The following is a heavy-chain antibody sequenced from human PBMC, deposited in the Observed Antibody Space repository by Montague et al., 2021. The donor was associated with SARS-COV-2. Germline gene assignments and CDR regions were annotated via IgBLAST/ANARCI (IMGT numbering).Heavy chain of an antibody. D-gene: IGHD3-10*01. CDR1: GGSVSSSPYY. J-gene: IGHJ6*03. Sequence: SETLSLTCTVSGGSVSSSPYYWGWIRQPPGRGLEWVGSISYSGRTYFSPSLKSRLTISVDSSGNQFSLRLSSVTAADTAVYYCASSYYYGSGTYVYNYYMDVGGKGTRVTVSS. CDR3: ASSYYYGSGTYVYNYYMDV. V-gene: IGHV4-39*01. CDR2: ISYSGRT.